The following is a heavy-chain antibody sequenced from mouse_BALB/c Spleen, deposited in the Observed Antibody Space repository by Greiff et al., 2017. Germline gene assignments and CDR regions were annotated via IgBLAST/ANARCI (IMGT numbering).Heavy chain of an antibody. V-gene: IGHV5-6-4*01. J-gene: IGHJ3*01. Sequence: EVQGVESGGGLVKPGGSLKLSCAASGFTFSSYTMSWVRQTPEKRLEWVATISSGGSYTYYPDSVKGRFTISRDNAKNTLYLQMSSLKSEDTAMYYCTRDKVGFAYWGQGTLVTVSA. CDR1: GFTFSSYT. CDR2: ISSGGSYT. CDR3: TRDKVGFAY.